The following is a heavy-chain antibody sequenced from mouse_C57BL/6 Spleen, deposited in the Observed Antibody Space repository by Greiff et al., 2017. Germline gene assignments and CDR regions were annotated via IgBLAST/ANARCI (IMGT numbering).Heavy chain of an antibody. CDR1: GFTFTDYY. J-gene: IGHJ4*01. CDR3: ARRPFHYAMDY. V-gene: IGHV7-3*01. Sequence: EVKLVESGGGLVQPGGSLSLSCAASGFTFTDYYMSWVRQPPGKALEWLGFISNKANGYTTEYSASVKGRFTISRANSQSILYLQMNALRAEDSATYYSARRPFHYAMDYWGQGTSVTVSS. CDR2: ISNKANGYTT.